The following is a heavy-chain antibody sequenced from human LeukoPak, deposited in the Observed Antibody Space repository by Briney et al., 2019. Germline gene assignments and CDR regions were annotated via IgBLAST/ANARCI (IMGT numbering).Heavy chain of an antibody. CDR2: ISYDGSNK. J-gene: IGHJ3*01. Sequence: GRSLRLSCAASGFTFSSYAMHWVRQAPGKGLEWVAVISYDGSNKYYADSVKGRFTISRDNAKNFLYLQMNSLRAEDTALYYCVKDDGWFSWGQGTMVTVSS. D-gene: IGHD2-15*01. CDR1: GFTFSSYA. CDR3: VKDDGWFS. V-gene: IGHV3-30-3*01.